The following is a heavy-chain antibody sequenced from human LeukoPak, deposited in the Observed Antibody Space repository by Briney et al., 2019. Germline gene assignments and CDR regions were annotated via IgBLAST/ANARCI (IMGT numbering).Heavy chain of an antibody. Sequence: PSETLSLTCAVYGGSFSGYYWSWIRQPPGKGLEWIGEINHSGSTNYNPSLKSRVTISVDTPKNQFSLKLSSVTAADTAVYYCARGRARGNWFDPWGQGTLVTVSS. CDR1: GGSFSGYY. CDR3: ARGRARGNWFDP. CDR2: INHSGST. D-gene: IGHD3-10*01. J-gene: IGHJ5*02. V-gene: IGHV4-34*01.